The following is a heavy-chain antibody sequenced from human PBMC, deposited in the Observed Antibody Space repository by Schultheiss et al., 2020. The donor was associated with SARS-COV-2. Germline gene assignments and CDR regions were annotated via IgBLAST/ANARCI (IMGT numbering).Heavy chain of an antibody. J-gene: IGHJ4*02. Sequence: GGSLRLSCKGSGYSFTKYWIGWVRQMPGKGLEWMGIIYPGDSDTTYSPSFQGQVAISVDKSITTAYLQWSSLKASDTAMYYCARHGAAMVTRSDYWGQGTLVTVSS. V-gene: IGHV5-51*01. CDR3: ARHGAAMVTRSDY. CDR1: GYSFTKYW. CDR2: IYPGDSDT. D-gene: IGHD5-18*01.